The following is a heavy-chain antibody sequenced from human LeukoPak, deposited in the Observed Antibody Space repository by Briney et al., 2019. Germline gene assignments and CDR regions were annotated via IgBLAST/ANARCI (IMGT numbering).Heavy chain of an antibody. J-gene: IGHJ3*01. CDR1: GFTVSSYG. Sequence: GGSLRLSCAASGFTVSSYGMTWVRQAPGKGLEWVSAFSATDGSAQYAESVRGRFTISRDNSKNSLCLQMNSLRDEDTAVYFCAKARIAAAGTGAFDVWGQGTMVTVSS. CDR3: AKARIAAAGTGAFDV. CDR2: FSATDGSA. D-gene: IGHD6-13*01. V-gene: IGHV3-23*01.